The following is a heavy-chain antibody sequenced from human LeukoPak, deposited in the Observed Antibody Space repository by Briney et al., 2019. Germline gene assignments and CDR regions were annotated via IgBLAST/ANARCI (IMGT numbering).Heavy chain of an antibody. CDR2: IYSDGST. Sequence: GGSLRLSCAASGFTVRTDYMTWVRQAPGKGLEWVSIIYSDGSTYYADSVRGRFSISRDNSKNTVYLQMNSLRVEDTAVYYCASGSHCDFWGQGTLVTVSS. V-gene: IGHV3-53*01. J-gene: IGHJ4*02. CDR1: GFTVRTDY. CDR3: ASGSHCDF.